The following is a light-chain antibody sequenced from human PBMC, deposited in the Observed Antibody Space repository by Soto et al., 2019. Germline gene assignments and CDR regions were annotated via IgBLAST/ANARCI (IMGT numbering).Light chain of an antibody. CDR2: AAS. V-gene: IGKV1-9*01. CDR1: QGISSY. J-gene: IGKJ5*01. Sequence: DIQLNQSPSFLSAYLGDRVTITCRASQGISSYLAWYQQKPGKAPKLLIYAASTLQSGVPSRFSGSGSGTEFTLTISSLQPEDFATYYCQQLNSYPITCGQGTRLDI. CDR3: QQLNSYPIT.